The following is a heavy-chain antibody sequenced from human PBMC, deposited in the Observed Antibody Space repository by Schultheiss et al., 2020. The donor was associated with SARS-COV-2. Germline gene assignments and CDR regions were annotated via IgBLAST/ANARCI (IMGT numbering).Heavy chain of an antibody. V-gene: IGHV4-4*07. CDR2: IYTSGST. CDR3: AREQAYCGGDCQPPYYYYGMDV. D-gene: IGHD2-21*02. J-gene: IGHJ6*02. CDR1: GGSISSYY. Sequence: SETLSLTCTVSGGSISSYYWSWIRQPAGKGLEWIGRIYTSGSTNYNPSLKSRVTMSVDTSKNQFSLKLSSVTAADTAVYYCAREQAYCGGDCQPPYYYYGMDVWGQGTTVTVSS.